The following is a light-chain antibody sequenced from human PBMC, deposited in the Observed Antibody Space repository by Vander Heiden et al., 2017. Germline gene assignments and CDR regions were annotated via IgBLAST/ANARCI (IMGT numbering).Light chain of an antibody. CDR3: MQSIQLPLT. J-gene: IGKJ4*01. CDR1: HSLLHSDGKTY. Sequence: IVMTQSPLSLSVTPGQQAYVSCTSSHSLLHSDGKTYCYWYLQKPGQPPQLLIDEVSNRFAGVADRSSSSGSGTDFTLKISRVEDEDGGVYCYMQSIQLPLTFGGGTKVEIK. CDR2: EVS. V-gene: IGKV2D-29*01.